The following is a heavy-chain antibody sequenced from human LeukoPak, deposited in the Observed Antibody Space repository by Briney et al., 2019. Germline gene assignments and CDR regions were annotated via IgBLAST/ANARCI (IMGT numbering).Heavy chain of an antibody. Sequence: HPSETLSLTCTVSGGSISSGGYYWGWIRQPPGKGLEWIGSIYDSGSTYYNPSLKSRVTISVDTSKNQFSLKLSSVTAADTAVYYCAPDIMGIAVAGPLKAQAWGQGTLVTVSS. J-gene: IGHJ5*02. CDR1: GGSISSGGYY. CDR2: IYDSGST. D-gene: IGHD6-19*01. V-gene: IGHV4-39*01. CDR3: APDIMGIAVAGPLKAQA.